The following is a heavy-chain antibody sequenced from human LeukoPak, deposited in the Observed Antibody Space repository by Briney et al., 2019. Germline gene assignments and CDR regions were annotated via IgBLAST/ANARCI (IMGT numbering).Heavy chain of an antibody. J-gene: IGHJ4*02. CDR3: AVYSGSFGFDY. CDR1: GYTFTSYA. Sequence: GASVKVSCKASGYTFTSYAMNWVRQAPGQGLEWMGWISAYNGNTNYAQKLQGRVTMTTDTSTSTAYMELRSLRSDDTAVYYCAVYSGSFGFDYWGQGTLVTVSS. CDR2: ISAYNGNT. V-gene: IGHV1-18*01. D-gene: IGHD1-26*01.